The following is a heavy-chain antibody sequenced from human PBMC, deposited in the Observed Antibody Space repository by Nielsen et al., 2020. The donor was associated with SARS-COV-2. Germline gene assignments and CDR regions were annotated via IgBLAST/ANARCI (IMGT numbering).Heavy chain of an antibody. V-gene: IGHV3-9*01. Sequence: SLKISCAASGFTFDDYAMHWVRQAPGKGLEWVSGISWNSGSIGYADSVKGRFTISRDNAKNSLYLQMNSLRAEDTALYYCPKEGLDYYGSGSARWFDPWGQGTLVTVSS. J-gene: IGHJ5*02. D-gene: IGHD3-10*01. CDR2: ISWNSGSI. CDR1: GFTFDDYA. CDR3: PKEGLDYYGSGSARWFDP.